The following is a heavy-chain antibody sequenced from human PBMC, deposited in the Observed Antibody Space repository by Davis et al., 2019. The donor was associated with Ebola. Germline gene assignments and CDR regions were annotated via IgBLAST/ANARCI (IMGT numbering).Heavy chain of an antibody. V-gene: IGHV1-2*04. J-gene: IGHJ4*02. Sequence: YAQKFQGWVTMTRDTSISTAYMELSSLRSEDTAVYYCASNRIGVNTPFDYWGQGTLVTVSS. CDR3: ASNRIGVNTPFDY. D-gene: IGHD1-14*01.